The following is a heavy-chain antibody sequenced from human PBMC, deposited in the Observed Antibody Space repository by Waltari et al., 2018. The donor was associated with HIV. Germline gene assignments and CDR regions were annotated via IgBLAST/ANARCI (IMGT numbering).Heavy chain of an antibody. V-gene: IGHV3-21*01. CDR1: GFTFSFYT. CDR2: IRSHSNYI. D-gene: IGHD4-17*01. CDR3: ARASKMTTVTNDAFDI. Sequence: LVESGGGLVKPGGSLRLSCAASGFTFSFYTMNWVRQAPGRGRGWVSSIRSHSNYIYYADSVKGRFTSSRDSARNSLYLQMNSLRAEDTAVYYCARASKMTTVTNDAFDIWGQGTMVTVSS. J-gene: IGHJ3*02.